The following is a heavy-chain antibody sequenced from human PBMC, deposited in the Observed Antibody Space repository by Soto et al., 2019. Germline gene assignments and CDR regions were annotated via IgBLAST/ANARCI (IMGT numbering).Heavy chain of an antibody. CDR2: ISSSSSYI. CDR1: GFTFSSYS. CDR3: ARDLPQPAMVTGDAFDI. D-gene: IGHD5-18*01. J-gene: IGHJ3*02. Sequence: EVQLVESGGGLVKPGGSLRLSCAASGFTFSSYSMNCVRQAPGKGLEWVSSISSSSSYIYYADSVKAPFTISRDNAKRPLYLPVNSLRAEDTDVYSCARDLPQPAMVTGDAFDIWGQGTMVTVSS. V-gene: IGHV3-21*01.